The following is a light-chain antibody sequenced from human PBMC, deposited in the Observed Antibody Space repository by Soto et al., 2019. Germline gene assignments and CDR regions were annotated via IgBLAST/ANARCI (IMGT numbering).Light chain of an antibody. CDR1: QSVASH. V-gene: IGKV3-11*01. Sequence: EVVLTQSPASLSLSPGERATLSCRASQSVASHLAWYQQKPGQAPRLLIYDATKRATGIPARFSGNGFGTYFTLSSSSLEPEDVAVYYCQQRSSVITFGQGTRLDI. CDR3: QQRSSVIT. CDR2: DAT. J-gene: IGKJ5*01.